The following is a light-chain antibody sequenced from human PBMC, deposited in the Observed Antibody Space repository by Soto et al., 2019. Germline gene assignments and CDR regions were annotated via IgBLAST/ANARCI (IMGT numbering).Light chain of an antibody. Sequence: QSALTQPASVSGSPGQSITVSCSGSSSDIGSHNSVSWYQQHAGQAPKLLIYEVSDRPSGVSDRFSGSKSGNTASLTISGLQADDEADYYCSSYASTNTWVFGGGTKLTVL. J-gene: IGLJ3*02. CDR3: SSYASTNTWV. CDR1: SSDIGSHNS. V-gene: IGLV2-14*01. CDR2: EVS.